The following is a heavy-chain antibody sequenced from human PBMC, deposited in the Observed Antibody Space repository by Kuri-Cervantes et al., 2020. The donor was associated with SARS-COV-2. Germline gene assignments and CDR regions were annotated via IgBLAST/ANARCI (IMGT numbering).Heavy chain of an antibody. CDR3: ANGGSGYYLHDAFDI. CDR2: ISGSGGST. CDR1: AFTFSSHW. D-gene: IGHD3-22*01. Sequence: GESLKISCAASAFTFSSHWMSWVRQAPGKGLEWVSAISGSGGSTYYADSVKGRFTISRDNSKNTLYLQMNSLRAENTAVYYCANGGSGYYLHDAFDIWGQGTMVTVSS. J-gene: IGHJ3*02. V-gene: IGHV3-23*01.